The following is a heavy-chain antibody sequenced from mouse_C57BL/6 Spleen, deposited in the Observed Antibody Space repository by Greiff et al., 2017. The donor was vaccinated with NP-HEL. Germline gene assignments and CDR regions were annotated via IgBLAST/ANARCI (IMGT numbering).Heavy chain of an antibody. D-gene: IGHD1-1*01. CDR2: ISYDGSN. CDR3: AREGYYGSSYAMDY. J-gene: IGHJ4*01. Sequence: EVQLQESGPGLVKPSQSLSLTCSVTGYSITSGYYWNWIRQFPGNKLEWMGYISYDGSNNYNPSLKNRISITRYTSKNQFFLKLNSVTTEDTATYYCAREGYYGSSYAMDYWGQGTSVTVSS. CDR1: GYSITSGYY. V-gene: IGHV3-6*01.